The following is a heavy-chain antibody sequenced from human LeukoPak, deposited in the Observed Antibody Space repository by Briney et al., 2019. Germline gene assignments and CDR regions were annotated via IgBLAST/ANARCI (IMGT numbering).Heavy chain of an antibody. J-gene: IGHJ5*02. V-gene: IGHV4-59*01. CDR2: IYYSGST. D-gene: IGHD6-19*01. Sequence: SETLSLTCTVSGGSLSSYYWSWIRQPPGKGLEWIGYIYYSGSTNYNPSPKSRVTISVDTSKYQFSLKLSSVTAADTAVYDCARAGVAVAGGGWFDPWGQGTLVTVSS. CDR1: GGSLSSYY. CDR3: ARAGVAVAGGGWFDP.